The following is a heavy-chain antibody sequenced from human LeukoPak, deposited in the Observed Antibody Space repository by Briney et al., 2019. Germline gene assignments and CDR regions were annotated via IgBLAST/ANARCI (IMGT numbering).Heavy chain of an antibody. V-gene: IGHV3-21*01. CDR3: ARDPYSGNYGPYYYYFMDV. J-gene: IGHJ6*03. Sequence: PGGSLRLSCAASGFTFSSYEMNWVRQAPGKGLEWISSITTGSAYTFYADSVKGRFTISRDNAKNSLYLQMNSLRAEDTAVYFCARDPYSGNYGPYYYYFMDVWGKGTTVTISS. D-gene: IGHD1-26*01. CDR2: ITTGSAYT. CDR1: GFTFSSYE.